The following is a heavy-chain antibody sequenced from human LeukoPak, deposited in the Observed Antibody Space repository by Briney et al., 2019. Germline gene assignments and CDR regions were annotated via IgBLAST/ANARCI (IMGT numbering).Heavy chain of an antibody. CDR1: GGSASSSY. Sequence: SETLSLTCTVSGGSASSSYWSWIRQSPGKGLEWIGNVRYNGNNDYNPSLKSRVTMSVHTSKNQLSLNLSSVAASDTAVYYCARPLIHMVRGVYYFDYWGQGTLVTVSS. D-gene: IGHD3-10*01. V-gene: IGHV4-59*08. CDR3: ARPLIHMVRGVYYFDY. J-gene: IGHJ4*02. CDR2: VRYNGNN.